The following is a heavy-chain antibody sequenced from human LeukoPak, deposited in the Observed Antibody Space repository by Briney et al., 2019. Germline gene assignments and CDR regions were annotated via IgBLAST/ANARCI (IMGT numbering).Heavy chain of an antibody. J-gene: IGHJ4*02. CDR3: ARDPTAVTPYYFDY. CDR2: IIPIFGTA. D-gene: IGHD4-17*01. Sequence: SVKVSCKASGGTFSSYAISWVRQAPGQGLEWLGRIIPIFGTANYAQKFQGRVTITTDESTSTAYMELSSLRSEDTAVYYCARDPTAVTPYYFDYWGQGTLVTVSS. CDR1: GGTFSSYA. V-gene: IGHV1-69*05.